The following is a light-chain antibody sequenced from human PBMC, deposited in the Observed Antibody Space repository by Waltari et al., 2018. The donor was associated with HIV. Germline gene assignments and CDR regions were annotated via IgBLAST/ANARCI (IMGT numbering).Light chain of an antibody. CDR3: QQYTNSAFT. CDR2: GAS. J-gene: IGKJ3*01. CDR1: LSVRSNY. Sequence: DIVLTQSPGTLPLSPGQRATLSCRASLSVRSNYLAWYQQKPGQAPRLLIYGASTRATGIPDRFSGSGSGTDFTLTISRLEPEDFAVYYCQQYTNSAFTFGPGTKVDIK. V-gene: IGKV3-20*01.